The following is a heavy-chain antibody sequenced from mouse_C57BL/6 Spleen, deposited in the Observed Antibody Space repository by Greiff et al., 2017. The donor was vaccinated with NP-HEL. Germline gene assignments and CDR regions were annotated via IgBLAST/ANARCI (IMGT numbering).Heavy chain of an antibody. V-gene: IGHV1-80*01. CDR1: GYAFSSYW. Sequence: VQLQQSGAELVKPGASVKISCKASGYAFSSYWMNWVKQRPGKGLEWIGQIYPGDGDTNYNGKFKGKATLTADKSSSTAYMQLSSLTSEDSAVYFCAREGTVNYYYAMDYWGQGTSVTVSS. J-gene: IGHJ4*01. CDR3: AREGTVNYYYAMDY. CDR2: IYPGDGDT. D-gene: IGHD1-1*01.